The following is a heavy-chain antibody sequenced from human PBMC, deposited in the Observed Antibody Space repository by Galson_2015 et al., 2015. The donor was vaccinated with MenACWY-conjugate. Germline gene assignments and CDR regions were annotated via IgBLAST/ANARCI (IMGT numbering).Heavy chain of an antibody. CDR3: ARGTLAVAGTDY. Sequence: SLRLSCAASGFTFNNYWMTWVRQALGKGLEWVANINVDGSEENYMDSVRGRFTISRDNAKNSLFLQVNTLRAEDTAVYYCARGTLAVAGTDYWGQGTLVTVSS. J-gene: IGHJ4*02. CDR1: GFTFNNYW. D-gene: IGHD6-19*01. V-gene: IGHV3-7*01. CDR2: INVDGSEE.